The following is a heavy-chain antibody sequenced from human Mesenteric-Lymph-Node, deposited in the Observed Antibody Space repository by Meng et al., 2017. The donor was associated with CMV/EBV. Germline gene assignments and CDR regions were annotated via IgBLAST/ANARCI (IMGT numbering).Heavy chain of an antibody. CDR3: ARGQRIVVVPAARRQFDP. CDR1: GDSIRSYY. J-gene: IGHJ5*02. CDR2: IHYSGNT. Sequence: GSLRLSCSVSGDSIRSYYWTWIRQPPGKGLEWIGYIHYSGNTNYNPSLESRVTISVDTSKNQFSLKLSSVTAADTAVYYCARGQRIVVVPAARRQFDPWGQGTLVTVSS. V-gene: IGHV4-59*12. D-gene: IGHD2-2*01.